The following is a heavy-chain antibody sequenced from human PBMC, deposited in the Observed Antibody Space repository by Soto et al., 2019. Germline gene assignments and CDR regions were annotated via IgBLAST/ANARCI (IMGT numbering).Heavy chain of an antibody. CDR3: VMVDNYVTPTPQDV. CDR1: GYIFVNYG. V-gene: IGHV1-18*01. D-gene: IGHD3-16*01. CDR2: ISPYTGNT. Sequence: QVQLVQSGDEVKKPGASVKVSCKASGYIFVNYGIAWVRQAPRQGLEWLGWISPYTGNTHSASKVQGRLTMTPDTSTSTAYMDLGSLTSDDTAVYYCVMVDNYVTPTPQDVWGQGTTVTVSS. J-gene: IGHJ6*02.